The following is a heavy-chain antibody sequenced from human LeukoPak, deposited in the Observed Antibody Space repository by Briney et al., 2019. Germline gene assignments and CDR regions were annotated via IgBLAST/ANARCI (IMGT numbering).Heavy chain of an antibody. CDR3: ARHRRRWVRMAGTLDY. CDR2: IYPGDSDT. D-gene: IGHD6-19*01. V-gene: IGHV5-51*01. CDR1: GYSFTSYW. Sequence: GESLKISSKGSGYSFTSYWIGWVRQMPGKGLEWMGIIYPGDSDTRYSPSFQGQVTISAYKSISTAYLQWSSLKASDTAMYYCARHRRRWVRMAGTLDYWGQGTLVTVSS. J-gene: IGHJ4*02.